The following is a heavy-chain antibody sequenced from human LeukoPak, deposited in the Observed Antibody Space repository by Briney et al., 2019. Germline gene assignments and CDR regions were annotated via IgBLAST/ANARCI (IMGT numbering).Heavy chain of an antibody. CDR2: INHSGST. Sequence: SETLSLTCAVYGGSFSGYYWSWIRQPPGKGLEWIGEINHSGSTNYNPSLKSRVTISVDTSKNQFSLKLSSVTAADTAVYYCARSDFYYGAGTWGQGTLVTVSS. CDR3: ARSDFYYGAGT. D-gene: IGHD4-17*01. J-gene: IGHJ5*02. V-gene: IGHV4-34*01. CDR1: GGSFSGYY.